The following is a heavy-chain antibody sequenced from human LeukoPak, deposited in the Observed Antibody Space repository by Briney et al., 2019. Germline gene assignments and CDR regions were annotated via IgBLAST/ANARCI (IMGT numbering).Heavy chain of an antibody. D-gene: IGHD4/OR15-4a*01. CDR1: GFTFSTYA. J-gene: IGHJ4*02. CDR2: ITGSGDGT. V-gene: IGHV3-23*01. Sequence: GGSLRLSCAASGFTFSTYAMTWVRQAPGKGLEWVSSITGSGDGTSAADSVTGRFSISRDNSKSTLYLQMNSLRVEDTAVYYCAKAGLVRGGALDSWGQGTLVTVSS. CDR3: AKAGLVRGGALDS.